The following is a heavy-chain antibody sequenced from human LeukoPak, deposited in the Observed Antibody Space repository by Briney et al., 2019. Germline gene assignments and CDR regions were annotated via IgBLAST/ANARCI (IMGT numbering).Heavy chain of an antibody. Sequence: PSETLSLTCAVYGGSFSGYYWSWIRQPPGKGLEWIGEINHSGSTNYNPSLKSRVTISVDTSKNQSSLKLSSVTAADTAVYYCASAQSLTGGKFDYWGQGTLVTVSS. V-gene: IGHV4-34*01. CDR3: ASAQSLTGGKFDY. D-gene: IGHD1-14*01. J-gene: IGHJ4*02. CDR2: INHSGST. CDR1: GGSFSGYY.